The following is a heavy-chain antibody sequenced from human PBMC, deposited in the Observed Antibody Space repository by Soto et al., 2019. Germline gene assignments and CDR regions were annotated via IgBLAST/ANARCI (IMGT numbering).Heavy chain of an antibody. V-gene: IGHV4-4*02. J-gene: IGHJ5*02. CDR3: ASLPPRIVVVKTEIPT. CDR2: IYHSGST. D-gene: IGHD2-15*01. Sequence: QVQLRESGPGMVRPSGTLSLTCAVSGTSISSTFWWTWVRQPPGKGLEWIGEIYHSGSTKYNPSLKSRVTMSVDKSNNQFSLALRAVTAADTAVYYCASLPPRIVVVKTEIPTWGQGTLVTVSS. CDR1: GTSISSTFW.